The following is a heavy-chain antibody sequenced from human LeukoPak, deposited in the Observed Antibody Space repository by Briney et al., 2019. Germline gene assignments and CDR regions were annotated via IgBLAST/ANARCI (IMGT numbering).Heavy chain of an antibody. Sequence: SETLSLTCSVSGGSVSGSTYYWGWVRQPPGKGLEWIGNFYYGGSTYSNPSLKSRVTISVDTSKNQFSLKLSSVTAADTAVYYCARGLDTKLDAFDIWGQGTMVTVSS. CDR2: FYYGGST. J-gene: IGHJ3*02. CDR3: ARGLDTKLDAFDI. CDR1: GGSVSGSTYY. D-gene: IGHD3-3*01. V-gene: IGHV4-39*07.